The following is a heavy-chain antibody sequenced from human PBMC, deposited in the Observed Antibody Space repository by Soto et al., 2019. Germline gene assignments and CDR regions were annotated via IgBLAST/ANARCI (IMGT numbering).Heavy chain of an antibody. CDR1: GFTFSNAW. CDR2: IKSETDGGTT. CDR3: TTELYCGGDCFDY. V-gene: IGHV3-15*07. D-gene: IGHD2-21*01. Sequence: GGSLRLSCAASGFTFSNAWMNWVRQAPGKGLEWVGRIKSETDGGTTDYAAPVKGRFTISRDDSKNTLYLQMNSLKTEDTAVYYCTTELYCGGDCFDYWGQGTLVTVSS. J-gene: IGHJ4*02.